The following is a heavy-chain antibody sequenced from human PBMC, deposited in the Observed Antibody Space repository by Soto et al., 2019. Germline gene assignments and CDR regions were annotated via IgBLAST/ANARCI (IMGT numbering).Heavy chain of an antibody. CDR3: AAGVTTFDY. J-gene: IGHJ4*02. CDR1: GNTXTGLP. V-gene: IGHV1-24*01. Sequence: SXKVSFKVSGNTXTGLPMNLVRQAPGKGLEWMGSLDYEEGERNFAHRFQGRVTVTADTSTDTAYIDLSSLKSEYTSVYYFAAGVTTFDYWGQGTLGTVSS. CDR2: LDYEEGER. D-gene: IGHD4-17*01.